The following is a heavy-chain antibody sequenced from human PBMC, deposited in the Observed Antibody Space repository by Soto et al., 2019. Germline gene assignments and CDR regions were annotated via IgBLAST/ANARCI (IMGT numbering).Heavy chain of an antibody. J-gene: IGHJ6*03. D-gene: IGHD2-2*01. CDR3: ARGSYCSSTSCLTNYYYYYMDV. Sequence: QVQLVQSGAEVKKPGSSVKVSCKASGGTFSSYTISWVRQAPGQGLEWMGRIIPILGIANYAQKFQGRVTITAEKSTSTAYMELSRLRSEDTAVYYCARGSYCSSTSCLTNYYYYYMDVWGKGTTVTVSS. CDR1: GGTFSSYT. CDR2: IIPILGIA. V-gene: IGHV1-69*02.